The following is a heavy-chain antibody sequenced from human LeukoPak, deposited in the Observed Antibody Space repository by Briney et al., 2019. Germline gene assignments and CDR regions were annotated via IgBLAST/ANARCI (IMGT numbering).Heavy chain of an antibody. CDR3: ARFGITVVRGGKYYFDY. J-gene: IGHJ4*02. D-gene: IGHD3-10*01. V-gene: IGHV4-4*07. CDR1: GGSISSYY. Sequence: SETLSLTCTVSGGSISSYYWSWIRQPAGKGLEWIGRIYTSGSTNYNPSLKSRITISVDTSKNQFSLMLSSVTAADTAVYYCARFGITVVRGGKYYFDYWGQGTLVTVSS. CDR2: IYTSGST.